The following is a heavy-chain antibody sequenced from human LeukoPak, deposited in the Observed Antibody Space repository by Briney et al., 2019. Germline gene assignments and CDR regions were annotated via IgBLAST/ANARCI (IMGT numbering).Heavy chain of an antibody. Sequence: PGTSLRLFCAASGFTFSGHGMHWVRQAPGKGLEWVSLIWYDGSKKYYADSVKGRFIISRDNSENTLYLHLNGLRAEDTAVYYCARLTGVSCIDYWGQGALVTVSS. CDR1: GFTFSGHG. V-gene: IGHV3-33*01. D-gene: IGHD1-14*01. CDR2: IWYDGSKK. J-gene: IGHJ4*02. CDR3: ARLTGVSCIDY.